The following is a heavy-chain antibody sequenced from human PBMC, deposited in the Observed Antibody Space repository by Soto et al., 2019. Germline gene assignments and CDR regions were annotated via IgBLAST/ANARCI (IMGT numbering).Heavy chain of an antibody. Sequence: SETLSLTCSVSSDSISSNNFYWGWIRQPPGKGLEWIGSVFHYGTTYYNSSLKSRVTISVDTSKNQFSLKLSSVTAADTAVYYCARHGDYSNNPSYLSFDYWGQGTLVTVSS. CDR1: SDSISSNNFY. J-gene: IGHJ4*02. D-gene: IGHD4-4*01. CDR2: VFHYGTT. CDR3: ARHGDYSNNPSYLSFDY. V-gene: IGHV4-39*01.